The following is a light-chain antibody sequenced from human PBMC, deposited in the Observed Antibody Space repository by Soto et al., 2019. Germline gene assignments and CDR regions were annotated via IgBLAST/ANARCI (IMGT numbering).Light chain of an antibody. V-gene: IGLV1-40*01. J-gene: IGLJ2*01. CDR1: SSNIGAGFD. CDR3: QSYDSSLSGPVV. CDR2: DNT. Sequence: QSVLTQPPSMSGAPGQRVTISCTGSSSNIGAGFDVHWYQQLPGTAPKLLIYDNTNRPSGVPDRFSASKSGTSASLAITGLQAEDEADYYCQSYDSSLSGPVVFGGGTQLTVL.